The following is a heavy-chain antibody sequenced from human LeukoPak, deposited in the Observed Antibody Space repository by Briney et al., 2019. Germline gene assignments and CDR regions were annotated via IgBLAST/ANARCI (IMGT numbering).Heavy chain of an antibody. CDR2: ISSGSSYI. J-gene: IGHJ4*02. CDR1: GFTFSTYS. Sequence: TGGSLRLSCAASGFTFSTYSMNWVRQAPGKGLEWVSSISSGSSYIYYADSVKGRFTISRDNAKTSPYLQTNSLRAEDTAVYYCARSDCSSTSCYHSDYWGEGTLVTVSS. CDR3: ARSDCSSTSCYHSDY. D-gene: IGHD2-2*01. V-gene: IGHV3-21*01.